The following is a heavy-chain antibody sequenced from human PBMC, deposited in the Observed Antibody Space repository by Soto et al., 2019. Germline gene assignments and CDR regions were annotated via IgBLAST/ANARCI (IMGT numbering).Heavy chain of an antibody. CDR1: GFSFSTYW. CDR3: ARGLKIYYGMDV. V-gene: IGHV3-74*01. CDR2: VKSDGST. Sequence: EVQLVESGGGLVQPGGSLRLSCAASGFSFSTYWMHWVRQIPGKGLEWVSRVKSDGSTYYADPVKGRFTISRDNAWNTVYLQMNRLRAEDTALYYCARGLKIYYGMDVWGQGTTVTVSS. J-gene: IGHJ6*02.